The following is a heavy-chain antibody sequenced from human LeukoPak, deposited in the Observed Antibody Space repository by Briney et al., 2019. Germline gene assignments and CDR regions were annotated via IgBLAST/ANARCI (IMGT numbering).Heavy chain of an antibody. CDR3: VKERSGGFFDY. D-gene: IGHD1-26*01. CDR1: GFTFSSYW. CDR2: INGDGSST. Sequence: PGGSLRLSCAASGFTFSSYWMHWVRQVPGKGLVWVSRINGDGSSTSYADSVKGRFTISRDNSKNTLFLQMSSLRPEDTAVYFCVKERSGGFFDYWGQGTLVTVSS. J-gene: IGHJ4*02. V-gene: IGHV3-74*01.